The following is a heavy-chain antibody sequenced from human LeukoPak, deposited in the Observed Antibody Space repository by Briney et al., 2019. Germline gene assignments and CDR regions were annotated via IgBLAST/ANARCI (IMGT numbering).Heavy chain of an antibody. J-gene: IGHJ6*02. CDR2: ITSSSSYI. CDR1: GFTFSSYS. D-gene: IGHD2-2*01. V-gene: IGHV3-21*01. CDR3: AREGCSSTSCYAYYYYGMDV. Sequence: PGGSLRLSCAASGFTFSSYSMNWVRQAPGKGLDWVSSITSSSSYIYYADSVKGRFTISRDNAKNSLYLQMNSLRAEDTAVYYCAREGCSSTSCYAYYYYGMDVWGQGTTVPVSS.